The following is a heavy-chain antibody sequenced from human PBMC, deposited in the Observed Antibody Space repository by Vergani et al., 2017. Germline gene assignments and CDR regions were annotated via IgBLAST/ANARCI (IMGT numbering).Heavy chain of an antibody. CDR3: ARDSSSWGNGDYYYYYMDV. D-gene: IGHD6-13*01. CDR2: ISYDGSNK. CDR1: GFTFSSYA. V-gene: IGHV3-30-3*01. Sequence: QVQLVESGGGVVQPGRSLRLSCAASGFTFSSYAMHWVRQAPGKGLEWVAVISYDGSNKYYADSVKGRFTISRDNSKNTLYLQMNSLRAEDTAVYYCARDSSSWGNGDYYYYYMDVWGKGTTVTVSS. J-gene: IGHJ6*03.